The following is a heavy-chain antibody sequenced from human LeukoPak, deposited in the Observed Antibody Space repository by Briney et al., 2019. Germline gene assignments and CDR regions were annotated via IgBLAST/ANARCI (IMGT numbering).Heavy chain of an antibody. V-gene: IGHV4-59*08. CDR2: IYHSGST. CDR1: GASISSYY. Sequence: SETLSLTCTVSGASISSYYWSWLRQPPGKGLEWIGYIYHSGSTNYNLSLKSRVTTSVDTSKNQFSLKLSSVTAADTAVYYCARYYGSGNYDYYYGMDIGGQGTTVTVSS. CDR3: ARYYGSGNYDYYYGMDI. J-gene: IGHJ6*02. D-gene: IGHD3-16*01.